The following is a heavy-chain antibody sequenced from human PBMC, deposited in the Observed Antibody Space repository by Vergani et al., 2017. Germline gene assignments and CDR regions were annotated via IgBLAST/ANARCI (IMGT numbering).Heavy chain of an antibody. Sequence: QVQLVESGGGLVKPGGSLRLSCAASGFTFSDYYMSWIRQAPGKGLEWVSYISSSSSYKNYADSVKGRFTISRDNAKNSLYLQMNSLRAEDTAVYYCARDSSSNWFDPWGQGTLVTVSS. CDR1: GFTFSDYY. CDR3: ARDSSSNWFDP. V-gene: IGHV3-11*05. D-gene: IGHD6-13*01. CDR2: ISSSSSYK. J-gene: IGHJ5*02.